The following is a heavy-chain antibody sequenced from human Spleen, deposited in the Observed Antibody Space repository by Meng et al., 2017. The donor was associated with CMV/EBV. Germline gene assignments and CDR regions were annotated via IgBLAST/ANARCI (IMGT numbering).Heavy chain of an antibody. J-gene: IGHJ4*02. D-gene: IGHD3-10*02. CDR1: GGSFSGYY. Sequence: QVQLQQWGAGLLKPSETLSLTCAVYGGSFSGYYWCWTRQPRGEGLEWIGEINHSGSNNYHPSLKSRATISVDTSKNQFSLKLSSVTAADTAVYYCARGGYYVGWGQGTLVTVSS. CDR3: ARGGYYVG. V-gene: IGHV4-34*05. CDR2: INHSGSN.